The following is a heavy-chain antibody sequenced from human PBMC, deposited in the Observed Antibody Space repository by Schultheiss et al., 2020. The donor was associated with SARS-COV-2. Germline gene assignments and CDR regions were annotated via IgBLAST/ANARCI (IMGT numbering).Heavy chain of an antibody. D-gene: IGHD3-22*01. CDR3: AKVRSGLNFFDY. J-gene: IGHJ4*02. Sequence: GGSLRLSCAASGFTFSSYWMSWVRQAPGKGLEWVSVIYSGGSTYYADSVKGRFTISRDNSKNTLYLQMNSLRAEDTAVYYCAKVRSGLNFFDYWGQGTLVTVSS. CDR2: IYSGGST. CDR1: GFTFSSYW. V-gene: IGHV3-53*01.